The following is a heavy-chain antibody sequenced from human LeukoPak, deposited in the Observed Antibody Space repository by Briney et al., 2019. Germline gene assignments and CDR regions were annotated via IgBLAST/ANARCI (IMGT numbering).Heavy chain of an antibody. CDR3: ARHRMSWFDP. CDR2: MNPNSGNT. V-gene: IGHV1-8*03. Sequence: ASVKVSCKASGYTFTSYDINWVRQATGQGLEWMGWMNPNSGNTAYAQKFQGRVTITRNTSISTAYMELSSLRSEDTAVYYCARHRMSWFDPWGQGTLVTVSS. J-gene: IGHJ5*02. CDR1: GYTFTSYD.